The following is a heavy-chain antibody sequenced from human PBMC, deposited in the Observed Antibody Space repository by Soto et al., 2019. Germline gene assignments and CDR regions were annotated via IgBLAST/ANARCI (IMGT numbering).Heavy chain of an antibody. CDR1: GFTFSSYG. J-gene: IGHJ4*02. CDR3: AKSLSIPTLFDY. V-gene: IGHV3-30*02. D-gene: IGHD2-21*01. Sequence: GGSLRLSCAASGFTFSSYGMHWVRQAPGKGLEWVAVIWYDGSNKYYADSVKGRFTISRDNSKNTLYLQMNSLRAEDTAVYYCAKSLSIPTLFDYWGQGTLVTVSS. CDR2: IWYDGSNK.